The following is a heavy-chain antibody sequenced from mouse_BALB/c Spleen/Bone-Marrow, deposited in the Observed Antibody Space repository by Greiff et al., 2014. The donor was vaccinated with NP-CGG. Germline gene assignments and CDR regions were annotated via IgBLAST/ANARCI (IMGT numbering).Heavy chain of an antibody. Sequence: VQLQQSGAELARPGASVKMSCKASGYTFTSYWMHWVKQRPGQGLEWIGDIYPSGGYTNYNQKFKDKATLTADESSSTAYMQLSSLTSEDSVVYDCARSYYDYDRAWFAYWGQGTLVTVSA. V-gene: IGHV1-4*01. CDR2: IYPSGGYT. CDR1: GYTFTSYW. D-gene: IGHD2-4*01. J-gene: IGHJ3*01. CDR3: ARSYYDYDRAWFAY.